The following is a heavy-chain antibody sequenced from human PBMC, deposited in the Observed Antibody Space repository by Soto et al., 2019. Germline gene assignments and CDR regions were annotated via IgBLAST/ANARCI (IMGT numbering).Heavy chain of an antibody. CDR1: GGTFSSYA. D-gene: IGHD5-18*01. Sequence: SVKVSCKASGGTFSSYAISWVRQAPGQGLEWMGGIIPIFGTANYAQKFQGRVTITADESTSTAYMELSSLRSGDTAVYYCAREDTSAGIHYFDYWGQGTLVTVSS. CDR3: AREDTSAGIHYFDY. CDR2: IIPIFGTA. V-gene: IGHV1-69*13. J-gene: IGHJ4*02.